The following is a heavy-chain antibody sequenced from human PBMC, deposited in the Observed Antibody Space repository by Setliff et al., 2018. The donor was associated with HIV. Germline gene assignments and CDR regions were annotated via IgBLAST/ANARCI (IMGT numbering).Heavy chain of an antibody. Sequence: LRLSCAASGFTFSSYGMHWVRQAPGKGLEWVAFIRYDGSNKYYADSVKGRFTISRDNSKNTLYLQMNSLRAEDTAVYYCAKDFGPYSSGLNYFDYWGQGTLVTVSS. CDR3: AKDFGPYSSGLNYFDY. CDR2: IRYDGSNK. D-gene: IGHD6-19*01. V-gene: IGHV3-30*02. CDR1: GFTFSSYG. J-gene: IGHJ4*02.